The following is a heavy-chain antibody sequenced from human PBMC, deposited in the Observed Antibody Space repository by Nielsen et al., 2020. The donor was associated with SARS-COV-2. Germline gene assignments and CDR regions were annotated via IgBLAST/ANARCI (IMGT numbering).Heavy chain of an antibody. CDR3: AKAAYGSGSYDY. CDR2: ISYDGSNK. D-gene: IGHD3-10*01. J-gene: IGHJ4*02. Sequence: GGSLRLSCAASGFTFSSYGMHWVRQAPGKGLEWVAVISYDGSNKYYADSVKGRFTISRDNSKNTLYLQMNSLRAEDTAVYYCAKAAYGSGSYDYWGQGTLVTVSS. CDR1: GFTFSSYG. V-gene: IGHV3-30*18.